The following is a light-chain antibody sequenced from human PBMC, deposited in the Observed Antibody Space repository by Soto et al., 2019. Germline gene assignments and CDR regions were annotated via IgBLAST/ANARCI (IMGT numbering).Light chain of an antibody. CDR2: GAS. Sequence: VGTQSPGTLSLSPGHRATLSCRASQSLSSNFLAWYQQKPGQAPRLLIYGASTRATGIPARFSGSGSGTEFTLTISSLQSEDFAVYYCQQYNNWPPWTFGQGTKVDIK. CDR3: QQYNNWPPWT. CDR1: QSLSSN. J-gene: IGKJ1*01. V-gene: IGKV3-15*01.